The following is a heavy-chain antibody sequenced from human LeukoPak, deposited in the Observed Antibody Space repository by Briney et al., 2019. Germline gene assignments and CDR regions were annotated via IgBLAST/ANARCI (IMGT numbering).Heavy chain of an antibody. CDR1: GYTFNKYA. CDR2: INTNTGNP. CDR3: TLGSY. D-gene: IGHD3-10*01. J-gene: IGHJ4*02. Sequence: ASVKVSCKPSGYTFNKYAINWVRQAPGQGLEWMGWINTNTGNPSYARDFTGRFVFSLDTSINSAFLQINNLKAEDTAFYYCTLGSYWGQGTLVTVSS. V-gene: IGHV7-4-1*02.